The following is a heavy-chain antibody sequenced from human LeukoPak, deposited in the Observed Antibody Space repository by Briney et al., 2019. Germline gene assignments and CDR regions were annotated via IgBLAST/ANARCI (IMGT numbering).Heavy chain of an antibody. V-gene: IGHV1-3*04. CDR2: INTDNGNT. Sequence: ASVKVSCKASGYTFTSHAIHWVCQAPGQRLEWMGWINTDNGNTEYSQKLQGRVTITRDTSASTTYMELSSLTSEDTALYYCARGDSSKEGSYRHFDNWGQGTLVTVSS. CDR3: ARGDSSKEGSYRHFDN. CDR1: GYTFTSHA. D-gene: IGHD3-10*01. J-gene: IGHJ4*02.